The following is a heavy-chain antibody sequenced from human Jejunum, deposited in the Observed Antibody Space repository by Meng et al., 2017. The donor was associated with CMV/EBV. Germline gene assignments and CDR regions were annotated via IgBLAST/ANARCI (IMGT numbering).Heavy chain of an antibody. Sequence: QVQLEQWGAGLLKPSETLSLTCGVHGGSFSDYWWTWIRQVPGKGLEWIGYIYYTGNTHYNPSLKSRVTMAADTAKNQVSLTLSSVTAADTAVYYRARVGSSGWGLQYWGQGARVTVSS. J-gene: IGHJ4*02. CDR2: IYYTGNT. V-gene: IGHV4-34*02. CDR1: GGSFSDYW. D-gene: IGHD6-19*01. CDR3: ARVGSSGWGLQY.